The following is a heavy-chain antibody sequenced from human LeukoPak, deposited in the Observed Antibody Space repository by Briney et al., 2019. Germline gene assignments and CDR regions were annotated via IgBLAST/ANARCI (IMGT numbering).Heavy chain of an antibody. CDR2: IYYSGSP. CDR1: GGSFSGYY. D-gene: IGHD1-26*01. J-gene: IGHJ4*02. V-gene: IGHV4-59*01. Sequence: KPSETLSLTCAVYGGSFSGYYWSWIRQPPGKGLEWIGYIYYSGSPNYNPSLKSRVTISVDRPKNQFSLKLSSVTAADTAVYYCARDFALGVWGQGTLVTVSS. CDR3: ARDFALGV.